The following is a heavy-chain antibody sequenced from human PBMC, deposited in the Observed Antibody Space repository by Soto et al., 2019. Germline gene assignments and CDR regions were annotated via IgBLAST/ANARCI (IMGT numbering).Heavy chain of an antibody. CDR3: AKSFRGTTIFGVVIIGYFDY. CDR1: GFTFSSYA. V-gene: IGHV3-23*01. D-gene: IGHD3-3*01. J-gene: IGHJ4*02. Sequence: GGSLRLSCAASGFTFSSYAMSWVRQAPGKGLEWVSAISGSGGSTYYADSVKGRFTISRDNSKNTLYLQMNSLRAEDTAVYYCAKSFRGTTIFGVVIIGYFDYWGQGTLVTVPS. CDR2: ISGSGGST.